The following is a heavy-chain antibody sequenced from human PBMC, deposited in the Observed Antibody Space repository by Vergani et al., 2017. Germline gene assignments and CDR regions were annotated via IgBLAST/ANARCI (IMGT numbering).Heavy chain of an antibody. CDR1: GGSISSGSYY. D-gene: IGHD3-16*01. CDR3: AGDGGLKGMGGGGMDV. Sequence: QVQLQESGPGLVKPSQTLSLTCTVSGGSISSGSYYWSWIRQPAGKGLEWIGRIYTSGSTNYNPSLKSRVTISVDTSKNQFSLKLSSVTAADTAGYYWAGDGGLKGMGGGGMDVWGQGTTVTVSS. V-gene: IGHV4-61*02. J-gene: IGHJ6*02. CDR2: IYTSGST.